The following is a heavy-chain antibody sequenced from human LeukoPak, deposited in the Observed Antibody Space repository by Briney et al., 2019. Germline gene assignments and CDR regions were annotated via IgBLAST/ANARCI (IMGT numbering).Heavy chain of an antibody. CDR3: ARGMFGDYRDAFDI. CDR2: IYYSGST. CDR1: GGSISSGGYY. J-gene: IGHJ3*02. V-gene: IGHV4-31*02. Sequence: SQTLSLTWTVSGGSISSGGYYWSWIRQLPGKGLEWIGYIYYSGSTYYNPSLKSRVTISVDTSKNQFSLKLSSVTAADTAVYYCARGMFGDYRDAFDIWGQGTMVTVSS. D-gene: IGHD4-17*01.